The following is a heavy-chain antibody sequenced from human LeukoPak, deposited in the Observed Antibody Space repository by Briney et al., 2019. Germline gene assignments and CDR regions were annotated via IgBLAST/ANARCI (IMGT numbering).Heavy chain of an antibody. V-gene: IGHV4-39*07. D-gene: IGHD1-26*01. CDR2: IYYSGST. CDR1: GGSISSSSYY. CDR3: ARVGSGSYNYGGGYYFDY. J-gene: IGHJ4*02. Sequence: SETLSLTCTVSGGSISSSSYYWGWIRQPPGKGLEWIGSIYYSGSTYYNPSLKSRVTISVDKSKNQFSLKLSSVTAADTAVYYCARVGSGSYNYGGGYYFDYWGQGTLVTVSS.